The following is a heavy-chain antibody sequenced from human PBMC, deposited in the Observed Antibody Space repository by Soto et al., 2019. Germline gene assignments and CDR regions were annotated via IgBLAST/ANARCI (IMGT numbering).Heavy chain of an antibody. J-gene: IGHJ4*02. D-gene: IGHD6-19*01. Sequence: QVQLVESGGGVVQPGRSLRLSCAVSGFTFRSYGMHWVRQAPGKGLEWVALISLDGNRENYAASVMGRFIISRDNSKYTLYRQMNSLRAEDTAVYFCVKDGDSSVWYPTAYVHFWGQGSLVAVSS. V-gene: IGHV3-30*18. CDR2: ISLDGNRE. CDR1: GFTFRSYG. CDR3: VKDGDSSVWYPTAYVHF.